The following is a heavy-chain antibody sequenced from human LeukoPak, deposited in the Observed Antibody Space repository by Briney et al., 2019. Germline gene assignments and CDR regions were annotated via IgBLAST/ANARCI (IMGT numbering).Heavy chain of an antibody. CDR3: ARIGYSSSSIDY. J-gene: IGHJ4*02. V-gene: IGHV3-7*01. D-gene: IGHD6-13*01. Sequence: TGGSLRLSCAASGFTFSRYWMSWIRQAPGKGLEWVANIKEDGSIKYYVDSVKGRLTISRDNAKSSVYLQVNSLRAEDTALYYCARIGYSSSSIDYWGQGTLVTVSS. CDR2: IKEDGSIK. CDR1: GFTFSRYW.